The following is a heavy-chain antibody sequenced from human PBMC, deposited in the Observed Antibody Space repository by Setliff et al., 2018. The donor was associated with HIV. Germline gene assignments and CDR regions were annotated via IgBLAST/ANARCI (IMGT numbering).Heavy chain of an antibody. V-gene: IGHV4-39*01. D-gene: IGHD3-22*01. CDR3: ASRVYYYDSNNFLREEGFDP. J-gene: IGHJ5*02. CDR2: IHYNEKT. Sequence: SETLSLTCTVSGGSANNSRYYWAWIRQPPGKGLEYIGSIHYNEKTYYNPSLKSRVTISIDTSKNQFSLNLTSVTAADTAVYYCASRVYYYDSNNFLREEGFDPWGQGTLVTVS. CDR1: GGSANNSRYY.